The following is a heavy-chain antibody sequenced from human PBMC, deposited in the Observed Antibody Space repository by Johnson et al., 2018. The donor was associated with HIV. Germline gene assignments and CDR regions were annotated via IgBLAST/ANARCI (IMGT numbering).Heavy chain of an antibody. Sequence: QVQLVESGGGVVQPGRSLRLSCAASGFTFTSYAMHWVRQAPGKGLEWVANIEEDGSEKKFVDSVKGRFTISRDNSKSTLFLLMNSLRAEDTAVYYCARAKVARGAEGWAFDIWGQGTMVTVSS. D-gene: IGHD3-10*01. CDR1: GFTFTSYA. CDR2: IEEDGSEK. CDR3: ARAKVARGAEGWAFDI. J-gene: IGHJ3*02. V-gene: IGHV3-30*04.